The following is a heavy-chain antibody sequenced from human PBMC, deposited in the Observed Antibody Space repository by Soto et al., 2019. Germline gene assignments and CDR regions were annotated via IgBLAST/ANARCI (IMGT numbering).Heavy chain of an antibody. D-gene: IGHD2-8*02. CDR2: IYYSGTT. J-gene: IGHJ4*02. CDR3: TGSNSEYYFHH. Sequence: QLQLQESGPGLVKPSETLSLTCSVFGGSIITSGYYWGWVRQPPGKGLEWIGYIYYSGTTYYNPSLKSRVTISVDTSKNQFSLKVNSVTAADTAVYYSTGSNSEYYFHHWGLGTLVAVSS. V-gene: IGHV4-39*01. CDR1: GGSIITSGYY.